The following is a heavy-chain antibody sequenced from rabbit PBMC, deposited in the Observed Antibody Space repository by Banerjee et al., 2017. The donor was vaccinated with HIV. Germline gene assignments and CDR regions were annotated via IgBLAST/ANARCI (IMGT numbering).Heavy chain of an antibody. J-gene: IGHJ3*01. V-gene: IGHV1S47*01. D-gene: IGHD1-1*01. CDR3: VRGASSSGYYSL. CDR2: IDPLFGIT. Sequence: EESGGDLVQPEGSLTLTCTVSGFSFSSYGVSWVRQAPGKGLEWIGYIDPLFGITYYATWVNGRFTISSHNAQNTLSLQLNSLTAADTATYFCVRGASSSGYYSLWGQGTLVTVS. CDR1: GFSFSSYG.